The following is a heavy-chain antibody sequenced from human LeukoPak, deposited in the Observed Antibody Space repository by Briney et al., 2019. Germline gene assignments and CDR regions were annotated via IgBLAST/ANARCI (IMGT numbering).Heavy chain of an antibody. CDR3: ARGIWSARTVDYYLDS. Sequence: GASVKVSCKASGYTFNNYAFHWVRQAPGQRFEWMGWINAGNGHTKYSQNFQGRVTITRDSSASTVYMELSSLTSEDTAVYYCARGIWSARTVDYYLDSWGQGTLVTVSS. CDR2: INAGNGHT. J-gene: IGHJ4*02. D-gene: IGHD2-21*01. CDR1: GYTFNNYA. V-gene: IGHV1-3*01.